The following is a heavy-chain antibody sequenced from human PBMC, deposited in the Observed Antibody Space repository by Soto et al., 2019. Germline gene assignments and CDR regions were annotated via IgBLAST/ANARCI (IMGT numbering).Heavy chain of an antibody. J-gene: IGHJ4*02. CDR2: INQSGST. CDR3: ARATLDY. CDR1: GGSFSDYP. V-gene: IGHV4-34*01. Sequence: SETLSLTCAVSGGSFSDYPWAWIRQPPGKGLEWIGEINQSGSTNYNPALKSRATISVDTSKNQFSLKVTSVTAADTSVYYCARATLDYWGQGTVVTSPQ.